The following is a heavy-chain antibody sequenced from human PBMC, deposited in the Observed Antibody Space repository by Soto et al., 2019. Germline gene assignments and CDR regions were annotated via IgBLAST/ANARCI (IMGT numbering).Heavy chain of an antibody. CDR2: IYYSGST. D-gene: IGHD3-22*01. V-gene: IGHV4-31*03. J-gene: IGHJ5*02. CDR1: GGSISSGGYY. CDR3: AILTYYYHRSGYHNWFPP. Sequence: QVQLQESGPGLVKPSQTLSLTCTVSGGSISSGGYYWSWIRQHPGKGLEWIGYIYYSGSTYYNPSLKSRTTPPLDTPNTPFSLNLRSLTAADTAVYYCAILTYYYHRSGYHNWFPPLGHGTLVTLSS.